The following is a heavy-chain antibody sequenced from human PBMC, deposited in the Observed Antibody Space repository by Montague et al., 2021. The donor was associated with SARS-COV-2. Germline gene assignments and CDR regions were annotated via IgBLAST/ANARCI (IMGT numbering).Heavy chain of an antibody. V-gene: IGHV3-48*03. D-gene: IGHD3-16*02. CDR2: ISTSAYTT. J-gene: IGHJ3*02. CDR3: TRDYRSIVGDGLDI. CDR1: GGTFSNYD. Sequence: SLRRSGAAAGGTFSNYDMNWVRQAPGKGPEWISYISTSAYTTSYAGSVKGRFTISRDNGKNSLYLQMNSLRVEDTAVYYCTRDYRSIVGDGLDIWGQGTKVTVSS.